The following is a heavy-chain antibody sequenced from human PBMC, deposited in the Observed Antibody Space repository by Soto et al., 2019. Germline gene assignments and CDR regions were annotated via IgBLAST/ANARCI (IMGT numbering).Heavy chain of an antibody. CDR2: TYFRSKWYN. CDR3: AKGDNLGPKTGYAFDP. D-gene: IGHD5-12*01. CDR1: GDSVCSNTAS. J-gene: IGHJ5*02. V-gene: IGHV6-1*01. Sequence: PSQTLSLTCAISGDSVCSNTASWNWIRQSPSRGLEWLGRTYFRSKWYNDYAVSVKSRIISNPDTSNNQFSLQLNSVTPEDTAVYFCAKGDNLGPKTGYAFDPWGQGIMVTVSS.